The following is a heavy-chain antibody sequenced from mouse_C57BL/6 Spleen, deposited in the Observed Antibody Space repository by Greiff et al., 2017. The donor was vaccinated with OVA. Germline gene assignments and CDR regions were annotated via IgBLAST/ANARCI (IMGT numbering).Heavy chain of an antibody. V-gene: IGHV1-82*01. CDR1: GYAFSSSW. D-gene: IGHD2-5*01. J-gene: IGHJ3*01. Sequence: QVQLQQSGPELVKPGASVKISCKASGYAFSSSWMNWVKQRPGKGLEWIGRIYPGDGDTNYNGKFKGKATLTADKSSSTAYMQLSSLTSEDSAVYFCARGGYSNYPAWFAYWGQGTLVTVSA. CDR2: IYPGDGDT. CDR3: ARGGYSNYPAWFAY.